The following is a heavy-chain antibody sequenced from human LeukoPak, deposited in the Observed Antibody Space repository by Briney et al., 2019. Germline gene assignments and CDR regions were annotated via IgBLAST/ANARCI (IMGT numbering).Heavy chain of an antibody. D-gene: IGHD3-10*01. CDR1: GFTLSHSY. CDR3: ARDMYYSLDY. Sequence: QPGGSLILSCAASGFTLSHSYMHWVRQGPGKGLVWVSRIDLDGGQGYADAVKGRFTISRDNAKNTVYLHMKSLRAEDTAVYFCARDMYYSLDYWGQGTLVTVSS. CDR2: IDLDGGQ. J-gene: IGHJ4*02. V-gene: IGHV3-74*01.